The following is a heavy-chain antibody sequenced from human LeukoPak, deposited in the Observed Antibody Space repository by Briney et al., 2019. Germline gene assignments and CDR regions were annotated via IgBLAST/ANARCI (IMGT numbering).Heavy chain of an antibody. CDR2: IYYSGST. J-gene: IGHJ4*02. D-gene: IGHD6-19*01. V-gene: IGHV4-59*08. Sequence: SETLSLTCTVSGGSNSSYYWSWIRQPPGKGLEWIGYIYYSGSTNYNPSLKSRVTISVDTSKNQFSLKLSSVTAADTAVYYCARQKYSSGWYVYWGQGTLVTVSS. CDR1: GGSNSSYY. CDR3: ARQKYSSGWYVY.